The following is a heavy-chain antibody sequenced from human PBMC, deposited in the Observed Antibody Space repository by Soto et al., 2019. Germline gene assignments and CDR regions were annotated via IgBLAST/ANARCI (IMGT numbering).Heavy chain of an antibody. J-gene: IGHJ6*03. V-gene: IGHV1-69*01. Sequence: QVQLVQSGAEVKKPGSSVTVSCKTSGGTFSKDAINWVRQAPGQGLEWMGLLIPVFGSPIYAEKFQGRIRKTADESTRIDFMVMRSLRSENKAVYYCTRVLGYAFECRKTRYYAMVVWGKGTTVSGSS. CDR2: LIPVFGSP. CDR1: GGTFSKDA. D-gene: IGHD3-9*01. CDR3: TRVLGYAFECRKTRYYAMVV.